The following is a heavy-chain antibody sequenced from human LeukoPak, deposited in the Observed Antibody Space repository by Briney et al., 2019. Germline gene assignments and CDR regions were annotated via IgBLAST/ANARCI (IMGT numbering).Heavy chain of an antibody. CDR3: ATVVPGYRAKLPNYYYYYMDV. V-gene: IGHV1-24*01. D-gene: IGHD5-24*01. CDR2: FDPEDGET. J-gene: IGHJ6*03. Sequence: ASVKVSCKVSGYTLTELSMHWVRQAPGKGLEWMGGFDPEDGETIYAQKFQGRVTMTEDTSTDTAYMELSSLRSEDTAVYYCATVVPGYRAKLPNYYYYYMDVWGKGTTVTVSS. CDR1: GYTLTELS.